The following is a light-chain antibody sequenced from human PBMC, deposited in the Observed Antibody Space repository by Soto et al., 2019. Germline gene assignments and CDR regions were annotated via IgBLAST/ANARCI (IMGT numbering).Light chain of an antibody. V-gene: IGLV2-14*01. CDR2: EVS. Sequence: QSVLTQPASVSGSPGHSITIACTGTSXDVGDYKYVSWYQQVPGKAPRVMIYEVSNRPSGVSNRISGSKSGITASLTICGLQAEDEADYYCSTYTCSSSYVVGTWTKVTV. CDR1: SXDVGDYKY. J-gene: IGLJ1*01. CDR3: STYTCSSSYV.